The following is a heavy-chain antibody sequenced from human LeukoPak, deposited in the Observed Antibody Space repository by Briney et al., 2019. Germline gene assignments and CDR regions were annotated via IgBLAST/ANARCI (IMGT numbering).Heavy chain of an antibody. V-gene: IGHV3-53*01. CDR3: ERGARGDGYTDY. CDR1: GFTVSSNY. D-gene: IGHD5-24*01. CDR2: IYSDGST. J-gene: IGHJ4*02. Sequence: GGSLRLSCAASGFTVSSNYMSWVRHAPGKGLEWVSVIYSDGSTYYADSVKGRFTISRDNSKNTLYLQMNSLRAEDTAVYYCERGARGDGYTDYWGQGSPVTVSS.